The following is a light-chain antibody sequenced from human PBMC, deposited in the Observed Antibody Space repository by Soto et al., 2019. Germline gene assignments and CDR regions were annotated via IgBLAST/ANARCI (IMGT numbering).Light chain of an antibody. CDR1: QSLLHSNGYNY. CDR3: QQYGSSPRT. J-gene: IGKJ1*01. CDR2: GAS. V-gene: IGKV3-20*01. Sequence: DIVMTQSPLSLPVTPGEPSSISCSSSQSLLHSNGYNYLDWYQQKPGQAPRLLIYGASSRATGIPDRFSGSGSGTDFTLTISRLEPEDFAVYYCQQYGSSPRTFGQGTKVDI.